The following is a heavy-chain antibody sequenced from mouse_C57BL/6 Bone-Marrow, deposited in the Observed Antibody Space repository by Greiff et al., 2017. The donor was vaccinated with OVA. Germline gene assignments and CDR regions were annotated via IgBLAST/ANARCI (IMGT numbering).Heavy chain of an antibody. CDR2: ISNGGGST. J-gene: IGHJ4*01. V-gene: IGHV5-12*01. D-gene: IGHD2-3*01. CDR1: GFTFSDYY. CDR3: ARHPYYDGYYVYYAMDY. Sequence: EVQGVESGGGLVQPGGSLKLSCAASGFTFSDYYMYWVRQTPEKRLEWVAYISNGGGSTYYPDTVKGRFTISRDNAKNTLYLQMSRLKSEDTAMYYCARHPYYDGYYVYYAMDYWGQGTSVTVSS.